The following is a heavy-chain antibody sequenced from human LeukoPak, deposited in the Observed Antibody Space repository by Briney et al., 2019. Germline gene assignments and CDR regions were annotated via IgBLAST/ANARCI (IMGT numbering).Heavy chain of an antibody. J-gene: IGHJ4*02. D-gene: IGHD3-22*01. V-gene: IGHV1-18*01. CDR3: ARPYYDSSAPPYDY. CDR1: GYTFTSYG. Sequence: ASVKVSCKASGYTFTSYGISWVRQAPGQGLKWMGSISAYNGNTNYAQKLQGRVTMTTDTSTSTAYMELRSLRSDDTAVYYCARPYYDSSAPPYDYWGQGTLVTVSS. CDR2: ISAYNGNT.